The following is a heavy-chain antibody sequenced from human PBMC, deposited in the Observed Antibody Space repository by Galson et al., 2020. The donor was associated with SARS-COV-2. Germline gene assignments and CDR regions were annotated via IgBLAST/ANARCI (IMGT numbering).Heavy chain of an antibody. D-gene: IGHD3-16*02. CDR3: ARAVGLSSYC. V-gene: IGHV3-53*04. Sequence: GESLKISCAASGFTVSSNYMSWVRQTPEKGLEWVSVIYSNGNTYYADSVKGRFTISRHNSKNTLYLQMNSLRAEDTAVYYCARAVGLSSYCWGQGTLVTVSS. CDR1: GFTVSSNY. CDR2: IYSNGNT. J-gene: IGHJ4*02.